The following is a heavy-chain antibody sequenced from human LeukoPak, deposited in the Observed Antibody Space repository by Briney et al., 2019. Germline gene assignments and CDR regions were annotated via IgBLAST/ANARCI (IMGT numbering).Heavy chain of an antibody. D-gene: IGHD2-15*01. Sequence: SETLSLTCTVSGGSISSYYWSWIRQPPGKGLEWIGYIYYSGSTNYNPSLKSRVTISVDTSKNQFSLKLSSVTAADTAVYYCARQRLAATPEVIVVDYYFDYWGQGTLVTVSS. V-gene: IGHV4-59*08. CDR2: IYYSGST. J-gene: IGHJ4*02. CDR1: GGSISSYY. CDR3: ARQRLAATPEVIVVDYYFDY.